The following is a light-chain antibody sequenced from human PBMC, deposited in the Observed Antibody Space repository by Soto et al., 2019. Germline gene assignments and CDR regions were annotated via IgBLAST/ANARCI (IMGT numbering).Light chain of an antibody. CDR1: QSLLHSNGYNY. CDR2: LGS. CDR3: MQALQAPLT. Sequence: IVVTQSPLSLPGTPGEPASISCSSSQSLLHSNGYNYLDWYLQKPGQSPQLLIYLGSNRASGVSDRFSGSGSGTDFTLRISRVEAEDVGLYYCMQALQAPLTFGQGTKVDIK. J-gene: IGKJ1*01. V-gene: IGKV2-28*01.